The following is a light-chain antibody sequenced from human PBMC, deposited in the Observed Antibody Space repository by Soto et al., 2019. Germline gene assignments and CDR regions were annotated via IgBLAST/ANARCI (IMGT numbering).Light chain of an antibody. J-gene: IGKJ2*02. V-gene: IGKV3-15*01. CDR2: GAS. Sequence: IVLTQSPGALSVSPGERATLSCRASQSVSTNLAWYQQQRGQPPRILIYGASTRTTGIPARFSGSGSGTEYALTISSMQSQDVAIYYCQQYNEWPSRTFGEGTKVEIQ. CDR1: QSVSTN. CDR3: QQYNEWPSRT.